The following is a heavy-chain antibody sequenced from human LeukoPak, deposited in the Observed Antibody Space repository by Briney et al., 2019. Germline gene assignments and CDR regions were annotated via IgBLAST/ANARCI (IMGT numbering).Heavy chain of an antibody. D-gene: IGHD3-22*01. CDR3: AKDQILTMIVVVQDAFDI. Sequence: GALRLSCAASGFTFSSYAMSWVRQAPGKGLEWVSAISGSGGSTYYADSVKGRFTISRDNSKNMLYLQMNSLRAEDTAVYYCAKDQILTMIVVVQDAFDIWGQGTMVTVSS. CDR2: ISGSGGST. J-gene: IGHJ3*02. CDR1: GFTFSSYA. V-gene: IGHV3-23*01.